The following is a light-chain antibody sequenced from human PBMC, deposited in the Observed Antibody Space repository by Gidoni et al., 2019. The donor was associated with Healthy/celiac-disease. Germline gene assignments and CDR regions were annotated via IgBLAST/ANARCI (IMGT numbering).Light chain of an antibody. V-gene: IGKV3-11*01. CDR3: QQRSKWPLT. CDR1: QSVSSY. Sequence: EIVLTQCPATLSLSPGERATLSCRASQSVSSYLAWYQQKPGPSPRLLIYDASNRATGIPARFSGSGYGTDFTLTIRSLEPEDFAVYYCQQRSKWPLTFGGGTKVEIK. CDR2: DAS. J-gene: IGKJ4*01.